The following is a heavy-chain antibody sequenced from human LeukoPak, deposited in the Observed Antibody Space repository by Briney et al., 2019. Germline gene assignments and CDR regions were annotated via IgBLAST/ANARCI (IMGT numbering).Heavy chain of an antibody. V-gene: IGHV4-30-4*08. J-gene: IGHJ5*02. D-gene: IGHD3-3*01. CDR2: IYYSGST. CDR1: GGSISSGDYY. CDR3: AREIFGVVKDWFDP. Sequence: PSETLSLTCTVSGGSISSGDYYWSWIRQPPGKGLEWIGYIYYSGSTYYNPSLKSRVTISADTSKNQFSLKLSSVTAADTAVYYCAREIFGVVKDWFDPWGQGTLVTVSS.